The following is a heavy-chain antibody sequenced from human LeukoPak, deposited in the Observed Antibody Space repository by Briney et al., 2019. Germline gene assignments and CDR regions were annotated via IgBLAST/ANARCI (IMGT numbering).Heavy chain of an antibody. CDR1: RFNFSSYG. CDR2: IRFGGTIK. J-gene: IGHJ4*02. CDR3: TCTHSSPPV. D-gene: IGHD6-19*01. Sequence: GGSLRLSCAVSRFNFSSYGMHWVRQAPGKGLEWVAFIRFGGTIKNYADSVKGRFTISRVHSKNTLYLQTNNLRTEDTAVYYCTCTHSSPPVWGQGTLVTVSS. V-gene: IGHV3-30*02.